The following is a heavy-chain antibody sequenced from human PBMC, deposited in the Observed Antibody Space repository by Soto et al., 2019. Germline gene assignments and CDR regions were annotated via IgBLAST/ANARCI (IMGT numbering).Heavy chain of an antibody. CDR3: TRDHGVDNGWYYFDS. CDR2: ISGDGSST. V-gene: IGHV3-74*03. Sequence: EVQLAESGGGLVQPEGSLRLSCEASGFTFSNYWMHWVRQTPGQGLVWVSRISGDGSSTTYADSVKGRFTVSRDNAKNTLYLQMNSLRAEDTALYFCTRDHGVDNGWYYFDSWGQGILVTVSS. CDR1: GFTFSNYW. J-gene: IGHJ4*02. D-gene: IGHD6-19*01.